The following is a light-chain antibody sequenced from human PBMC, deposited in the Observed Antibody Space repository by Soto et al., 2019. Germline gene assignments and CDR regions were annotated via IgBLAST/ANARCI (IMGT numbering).Light chain of an antibody. CDR1: HGVSGW. Sequence: IQMTQSPSSVSASVGDTVTLSCQTSHGVSGWLAWYQQKPGKAPTLLIYTVSNLQSGVPSRFSGSGSGTDFSLTITIRQPEDFATYFCQQGKTFPFTFGPGTKVEVK. V-gene: IGKV1-12*01. J-gene: IGKJ3*01. CDR2: TVS. CDR3: QQGKTFPFT.